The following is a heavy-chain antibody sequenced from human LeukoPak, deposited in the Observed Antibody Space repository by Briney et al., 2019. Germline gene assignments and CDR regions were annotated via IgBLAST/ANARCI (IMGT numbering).Heavy chain of an antibody. CDR1: GGSISSYY. V-gene: IGHV4-59*01. J-gene: IGHJ4*02. Sequence: PSEALSLTCTVSGGSISSYYWSWIRQPPGKGLEWIGYIYYSGSTNYNPSLKSRVTISVDTSKNQFSLNLISVTAADTAVYYCARGRWELLYWGQGTLVTVSS. D-gene: IGHD1-26*01. CDR2: IYYSGST. CDR3: ARGRWELLY.